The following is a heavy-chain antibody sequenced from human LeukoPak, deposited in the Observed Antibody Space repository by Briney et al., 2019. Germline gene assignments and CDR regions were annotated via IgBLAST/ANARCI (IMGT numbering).Heavy chain of an antibody. CDR1: GGSISSYY. J-gene: IGHJ5*02. CDR3: ARGHTWTYYYDSSGYST. CDR2: IYYSGST. V-gene: IGHV4-59*12. D-gene: IGHD3-22*01. Sequence: SETLSLTCTVSGGSISSYYWSWIRQPPGKGLEWIGYIYYSGSTNYNPSLKSRVTISVDTSKNQFSLKLSSVTAADTAVYYCARGHTWTYYYDSSGYSTWGQGTLVTVSS.